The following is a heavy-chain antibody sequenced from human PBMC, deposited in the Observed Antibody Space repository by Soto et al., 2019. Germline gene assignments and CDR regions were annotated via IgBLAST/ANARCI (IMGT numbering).Heavy chain of an antibody. J-gene: IGHJ4*02. CDR2: IIPIFATP. D-gene: IGHD5-18*01. Sequence: SVKVSCKASGGTFSSYPFSWVRQAPGQGPEWMGGIIPIFATPTYAQKFQGRVTITADESTSTVYMELSRLRSEDTAVYYCAKNVDTGMPIFDFWAQGTLVTVSS. CDR3: AKNVDTGMPIFDF. V-gene: IGHV1-69*13. CDR1: GGTFSSYP.